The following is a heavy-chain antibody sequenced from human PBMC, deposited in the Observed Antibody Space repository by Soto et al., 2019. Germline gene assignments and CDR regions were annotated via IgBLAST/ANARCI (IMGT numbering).Heavy chain of an antibody. D-gene: IGHD1-7*01. CDR2: ISYDGSNK. Sequence: PGGSLRLSCAASGFTFSSYAMHWVRQAPGKGLEWVAVISYDGSNKYYADSVKGRFTISRDNSKNTLYLQMNSLRAEDTAVYYCASEKKENWNLSTRIHYYYYGMDVWGQGTTVTVSS. J-gene: IGHJ6*02. CDR3: ASEKKENWNLSTRIHYYYYGMDV. V-gene: IGHV3-30-3*01. CDR1: GFTFSSYA.